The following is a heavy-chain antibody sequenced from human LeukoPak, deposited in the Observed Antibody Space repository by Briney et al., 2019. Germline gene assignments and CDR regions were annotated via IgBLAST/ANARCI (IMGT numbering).Heavy chain of an antibody. Sequence: PGGSLRLSCAASGFTFNTYAMSWVRQAPGKGLEWVSGIGGGGGTYYADSLKGRFTISRDNSENTLYLQMNSLRAEDTAVYYCAKGNSGYNSGYYYHFFDYWGQGTLVTVSS. CDR3: AKGNSGYNSGYYYHFFDY. V-gene: IGHV3-23*01. CDR2: IGGGGGT. D-gene: IGHD5-12*01. CDR1: GFTFNTYA. J-gene: IGHJ4*02.